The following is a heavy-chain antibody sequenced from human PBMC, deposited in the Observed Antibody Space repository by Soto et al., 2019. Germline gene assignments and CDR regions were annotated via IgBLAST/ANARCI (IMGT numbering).Heavy chain of an antibody. J-gene: IGHJ6*02. CDR3: VTEGGHYELDV. V-gene: IGHV3-33*01. D-gene: IGHD1-26*01. CDR2: IWSDGSKK. CDR1: GVSFSGLG. Sequence: QVQLVESGGGVVQPGRPLRLSCAASGVSFSGLGMHWVRQPPGKGLEWVAFIWSDGSKKYYLDSVKGRFTISRDNSRNTVYLQMNSLRAEDTAIYYCVTEGGHYELDVWGQGTTVTVSS.